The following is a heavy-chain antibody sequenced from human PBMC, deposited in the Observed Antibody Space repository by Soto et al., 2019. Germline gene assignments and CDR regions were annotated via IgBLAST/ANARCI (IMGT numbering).Heavy chain of an antibody. D-gene: IGHD6-13*01. CDR3: ARDTLAAPGTDY. CDR2: IWYDGSNK. J-gene: IGHJ4*02. V-gene: IGHV3-33*01. CDR1: GFTFSSYG. Sequence: GGSLRLSCAASGFTFSSYGMHWVRQAPGKGLEWVAVIWYDGSNKYYADSVKGRFTISRDNSKNTLYLQMNSLRAEDTAVYYCARDTLAAPGTDYWGQGTLVTVSS.